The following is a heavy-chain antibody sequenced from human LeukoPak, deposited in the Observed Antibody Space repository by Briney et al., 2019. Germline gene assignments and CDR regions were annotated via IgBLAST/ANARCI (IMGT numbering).Heavy chain of an antibody. CDR1: GGTFSSYA. J-gene: IGHJ4*02. CDR2: IIPIFGTA. CDR3: ARDKGIAALTDY. Sequence: ASVTVSCTASGGTFSSYAISWVRQAPGQGLEWMGGIIPIFGTANYAQKFQGRVTITADESTSTAYMELSSLRSEDTAVYYCARDKGIAALTDYWGQGTLVTVSS. V-gene: IGHV1-69*13. D-gene: IGHD6-13*01.